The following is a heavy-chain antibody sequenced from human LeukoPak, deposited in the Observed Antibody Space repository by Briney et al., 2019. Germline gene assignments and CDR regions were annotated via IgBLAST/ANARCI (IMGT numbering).Heavy chain of an antibody. V-gene: IGHV3-23*01. J-gene: IGHJ4*02. Sequence: ISGSGGSTYYADSVKGRFTISRDNSKNTLYLQMNSLRAEDTAVYYCAKVSVRAPPPYYFDYWGQGTLVTVSS. CDR3: AKVSVRAPPPYYFDY. CDR2: ISGSGGST.